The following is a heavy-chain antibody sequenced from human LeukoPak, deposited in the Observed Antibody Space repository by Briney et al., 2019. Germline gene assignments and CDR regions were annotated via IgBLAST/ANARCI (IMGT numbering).Heavy chain of an antibody. CDR1: GFTFSSYA. D-gene: IGHD3-22*01. Sequence: GGSLRLSCAASGFTFSSYAMHWVRQAPGKGLEWVAVISYDGSNKYYADSVKGRFTISRDNSKNTLYLQMNSLRAEDTAVYYCARGWGLYDSSGYHPADAFDIWGQGTMVTVSS. V-gene: IGHV3-30-3*01. CDR3: ARGWGLYDSSGYHPADAFDI. CDR2: ISYDGSNK. J-gene: IGHJ3*02.